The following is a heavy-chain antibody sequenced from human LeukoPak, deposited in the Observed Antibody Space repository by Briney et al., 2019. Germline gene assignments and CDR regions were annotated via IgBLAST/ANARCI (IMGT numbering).Heavy chain of an antibody. CDR3: ARPRDSGGWYFFDY. Sequence: NLGESLKISCMGSGYSFPSYWIGWVRQVPGKGLEWMGIIYPGDSDTRYSPSFQGQVTISADKSISTAYLQWSSLKASDTAMYYCARPRDSGGWYFFDYWGQGTLVTVSS. CDR1: GYSFPSYW. V-gene: IGHV5-51*01. J-gene: IGHJ4*02. D-gene: IGHD6-19*01. CDR2: IYPGDSDT.